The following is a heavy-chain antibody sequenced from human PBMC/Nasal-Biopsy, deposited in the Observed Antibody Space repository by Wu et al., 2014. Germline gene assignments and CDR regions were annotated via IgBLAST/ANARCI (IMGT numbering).Heavy chain of an antibody. Sequence: LRLSCAASGFTFSRYWMHWVRQAPGKGLVWVSRTNEDGSTTDYAHSVKGRFTISRDNAKNTLYLQMNSLRAEDTAEYYCAKDQRSYTNSNWYGWFDPWGQGTLVTVSS. CDR3: AKDQRSYTNSNWYGWFDP. CDR2: TNEDGSTT. J-gene: IGHJ5*02. V-gene: IGHV3-74*01. D-gene: IGHD6-13*01. CDR1: GFTFSRYW.